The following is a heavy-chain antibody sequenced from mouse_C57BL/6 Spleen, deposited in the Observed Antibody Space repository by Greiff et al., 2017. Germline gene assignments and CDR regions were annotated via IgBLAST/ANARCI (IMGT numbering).Heavy chain of an antibody. V-gene: IGHV5-4*03. D-gene: IGHD1-1*01. CDR3: AKSLFTTVVASDV. Sequence: EVKLVESGGGLVKPGGSLKLSCAASGFTFSSYAMSWVRQTPEKRLEWVATISDGGSYTYYPDNVKGRFTISRDNAKNNLYLQMSHLKSEDTAMDYCAKSLFTTVVASDVWGTGTTVTVSS. J-gene: IGHJ1*03. CDR1: GFTFSSYA. CDR2: ISDGGSYT.